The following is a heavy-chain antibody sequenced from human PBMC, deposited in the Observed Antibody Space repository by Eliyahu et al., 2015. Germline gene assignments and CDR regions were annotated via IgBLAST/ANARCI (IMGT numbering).Heavy chain of an antibody. CDR2: INHSGST. CDR1: GGSFSGYY. J-gene: IGHJ4*02. V-gene: IGHV4-34*01. Sequence: QVQLQQWGAGLLKPSEXLSLTCAVYGGSFSGYYWXWIRQPPGKGLEWIGEINHSGSTNYNPSLKSRVTISVDTSKNQFSLKLSSVTAADTAVYYCAIRSGYQKSDYWGQGTLVTVSS. CDR3: AIRSGYQKSDY. D-gene: IGHD3-3*01.